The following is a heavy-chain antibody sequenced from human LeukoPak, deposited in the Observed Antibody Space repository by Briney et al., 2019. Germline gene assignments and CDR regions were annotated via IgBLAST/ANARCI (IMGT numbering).Heavy chain of an antibody. D-gene: IGHD2-2*01. J-gene: IGHJ5*02. Sequence: PGGSLRLSCAASGFTFSSYAMSWVRQAPGKGLEWVSAISGSGGSTYYADSVKGRFTISRDNSKNTLYLQMNSLRAEDTAVYYCAKLGSIVVVPAAGASYNWFDPWGQGTLVTVSS. CDR3: AKLGSIVVVPAAGASYNWFDP. CDR2: ISGSGGST. V-gene: IGHV3-23*01. CDR1: GFTFSSYA.